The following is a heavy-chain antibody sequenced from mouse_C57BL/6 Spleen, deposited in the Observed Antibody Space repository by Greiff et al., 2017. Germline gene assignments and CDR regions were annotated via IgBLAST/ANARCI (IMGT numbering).Heavy chain of an antibody. CDR1: GYTFTDYY. Sequence: VQLQQSGPELVKPGASVKISCKASGYTFTDYYMNWVKQSHGKSLEWIGDINPNNGGTSYNQKFKGKATLTVDKSSSTAYMELRSLTSEDSAVYYCARWPYYCDYWGQGTTLTVSS. J-gene: IGHJ2*01. CDR2: INPNNGGT. V-gene: IGHV1-26*01. CDR3: ARWPYYCDY.